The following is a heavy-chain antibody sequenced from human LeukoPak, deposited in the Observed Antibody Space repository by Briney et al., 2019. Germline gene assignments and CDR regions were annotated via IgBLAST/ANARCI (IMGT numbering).Heavy chain of an antibody. D-gene: IGHD1-26*01. CDR2: TSDGGTT. J-gene: IGHJ4*02. CDR1: GGSIRSYY. CDR3: ARDHRSLFDF. V-gene: IGHV4-39*07. Sequence: PSGTLSLTCTVSGGSIRSYYWSWIRQSPGKGLEFIESTSDGGTTFYNPSLKSRVTIKIDTSKSQFSLTLTSVTAADTAVYYCARDHRSLFDFWGQGRLVTVSS.